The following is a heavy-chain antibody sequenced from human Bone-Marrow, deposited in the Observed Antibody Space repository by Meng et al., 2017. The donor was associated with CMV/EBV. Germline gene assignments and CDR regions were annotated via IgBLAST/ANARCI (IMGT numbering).Heavy chain of an antibody. J-gene: IGHJ5*02. CDR3: ARGRSSFSMAAHLKGSRHNWFDP. CDR2: INPNSGGT. D-gene: IGHD6-6*01. CDR1: GYTFTGYY. Sequence: ASVKVSCKASGYTFTGYYMHWVRQAPGQGLEWMGWINPNSGGTNYAQKFQGRVTMTRDTSISTAYMELSRLRSDDTAVYYCARGRSSFSMAAHLKGSRHNWFDPWGQGTLVTVSS. V-gene: IGHV1-2*02.